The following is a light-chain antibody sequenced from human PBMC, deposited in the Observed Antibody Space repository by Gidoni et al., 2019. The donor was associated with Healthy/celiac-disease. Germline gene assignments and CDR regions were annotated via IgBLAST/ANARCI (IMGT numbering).Light chain of an antibody. V-gene: IGKV3-15*01. CDR3: QHQST. CDR1: QSVSSN. Sequence: EIVMTQSPATPSVSPGERATITCRASQSVSSNLSWYQQKPGQAPRLLIYGASTRATGIPARFSGSGSGTEFTLTISRLQSEDFAVYYCQHQSTFGQGTKLEIK. CDR2: GAS. J-gene: IGKJ2*02.